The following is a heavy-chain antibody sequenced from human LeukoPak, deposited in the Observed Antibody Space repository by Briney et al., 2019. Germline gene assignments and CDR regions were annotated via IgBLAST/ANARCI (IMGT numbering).Heavy chain of an antibody. Sequence: GASVRVSCKASGYTFSNYGITWVRQAPGQGLEWMGWISAYNGKTNYAQKFQGRVTMTTDTSTNTAYMELRSLISYDTAVYFCXXXXPDYGDYINFDYWGQGTLVTVSS. D-gene: IGHD4-17*01. CDR2: ISAYNGKT. V-gene: IGHV1-18*01. CDR1: GYTFSNYG. J-gene: IGHJ4*02. CDR3: XXXXPDYGDYINFDY.